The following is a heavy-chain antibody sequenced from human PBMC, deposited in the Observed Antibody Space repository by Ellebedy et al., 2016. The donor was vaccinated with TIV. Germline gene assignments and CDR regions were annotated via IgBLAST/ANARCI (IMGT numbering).Heavy chain of an antibody. CDR2: IYNTGST. D-gene: IGHD3-16*01. J-gene: IGHJ5*02. CDR1: GGSISSGNHY. CDR3: ARGTTSGSYGYYWFDP. V-gene: IGHV4-31*01. Sequence: LRLSCTVSGGSISSGNHYWSWIRQRPGKGLEWIANIYNTGSTFYDPSLKGLVTVSGDTSKNQFSLKLRSVTAADTAVYYCARGTTSGSYGYYWFDPWGQGTLVTVSS.